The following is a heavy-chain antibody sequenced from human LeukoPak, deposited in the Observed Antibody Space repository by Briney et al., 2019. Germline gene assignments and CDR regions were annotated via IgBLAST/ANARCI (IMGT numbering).Heavy chain of an antibody. CDR3: AKSGGNYLLYYFDF. J-gene: IGHJ4*02. V-gene: IGHV3-23*01. CDR2: ISGGGYST. CDR1: GFTFSNYW. Sequence: PGGSLRLSCAASGFTFSNYWMHWVRQAPGKGLEWVSTISGGGYSTYYADSVKGRFTISRDNSKNTLYLQMNSLGAEDTAVYYCAKSGGNYLLYYFDFWGQGTLVTVSS. D-gene: IGHD1-7*01.